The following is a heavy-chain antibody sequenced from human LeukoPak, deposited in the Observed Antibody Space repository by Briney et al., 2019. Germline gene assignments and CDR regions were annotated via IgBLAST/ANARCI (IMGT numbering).Heavy chain of an antibody. CDR3: ARDLSSTSNWEFDY. Sequence: ASVKVSCKASGYTFTDSFIHWVRQAPGQGPEGMGRMNGNSGVTRYAQTLQDRVTMTRDSSISTAYMELSRLTSDDTAVYYCARDLSSTSNWEFDYWGQGTLVTVSS. V-gene: IGHV1-2*06. D-gene: IGHD7-27*01. J-gene: IGHJ4*02. CDR2: MNGNSGVT. CDR1: GYTFTDSF.